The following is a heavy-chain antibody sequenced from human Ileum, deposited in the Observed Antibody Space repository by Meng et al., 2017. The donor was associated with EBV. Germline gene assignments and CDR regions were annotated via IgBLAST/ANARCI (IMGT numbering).Heavy chain of an antibody. CDR3: ARDFGPHQLWY. J-gene: IGHJ4*02. Sequence: QGQLQCAGRGLVKRSGTLSLNCAVSCGYISSSNGWSWVLQPPGKGLEWIGEIYHSGSTNYNPSLKSRVTISVDKSKNQFSLKLSSVTAADTAVYYCARDFGPHQLWYWGQGTLVTVSS. CDR1: CGYISSSNG. D-gene: IGHD3-16*01. CDR2: IYHSGST. V-gene: IGHV4-4*02.